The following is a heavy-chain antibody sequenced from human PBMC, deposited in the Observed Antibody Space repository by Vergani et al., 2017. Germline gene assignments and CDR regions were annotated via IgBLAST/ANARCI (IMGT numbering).Heavy chain of an antibody. CDR2: IRSSSSTI. D-gene: IGHD2-15*01. Sequence: EVQLVESGGGLVQPGGSLRLSCAASGFTSSSYSMNWVRQAPGKGLEWVSYIRSSSSTIYYADSVKGRFTISRDNAKNSLYLQMNSLKAEDTAVYYCAREEYCSGGSCYDAFDIWGQGTMVTVSS. CDR3: AREEYCSGGSCYDAFDI. CDR1: GFTSSSYS. J-gene: IGHJ3*02. V-gene: IGHV3-48*04.